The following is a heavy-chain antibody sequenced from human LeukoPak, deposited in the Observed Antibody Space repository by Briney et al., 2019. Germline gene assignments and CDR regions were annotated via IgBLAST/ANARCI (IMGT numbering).Heavy chain of an antibody. Sequence: PSETLSLTCTVSGGSISSYYWSWIRQPPGKGLEWIGYIYYSGSTNYNPSLKSRVTISVDTSKNQFSLKLSSVTAAAKAVYYGARVPYYYDSGSYQWGHFDYCGQGTLVPVSS. CDR1: GGSISSYY. CDR2: IYYSGST. CDR3: ARVPYYYDSGSYQWGHFDY. J-gene: IGHJ4*02. D-gene: IGHD3-10*01. V-gene: IGHV4-59*01.